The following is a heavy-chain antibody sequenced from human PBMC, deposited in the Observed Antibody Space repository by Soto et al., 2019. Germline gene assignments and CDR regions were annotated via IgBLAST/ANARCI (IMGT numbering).Heavy chain of an antibody. J-gene: IGHJ4*02. CDR3: ARVASAYNSGWYFDY. V-gene: IGHV3-30-3*01. D-gene: IGHD6-19*01. Sequence: PGGSLRLSCAASGFTFSNYAMHWVRQAPGKGLEWVAVISHDGSDKYFADSVKGRFTISRDNSKNTLYLQMNSLRAEDTAVFYCARVASAYNSGWYFDYWGQGTLVTVSS. CDR1: GFTFSNYA. CDR2: ISHDGSDK.